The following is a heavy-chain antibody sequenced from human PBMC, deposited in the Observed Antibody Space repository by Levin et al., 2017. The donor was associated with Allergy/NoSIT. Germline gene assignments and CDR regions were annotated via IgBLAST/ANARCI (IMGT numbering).Heavy chain of an antibody. CDR1: GFSFSDYY. CDR3: ARDAAIGSGYDFVPLVYNWFDP. D-gene: IGHD5-12*01. CDR2: IAGSGFVA. Sequence: GESLKISCAASGFSFSDYYMSWIRQAPGKGLEWVSYIAGSGFVAYYADSVKGRFTISRDTAKNSVYLQMNSLRAEDTALYYCARDAAIGSGYDFVPLVYNWFDPWGQGTLVTVSS. V-gene: IGHV3-11*01. J-gene: IGHJ5*02.